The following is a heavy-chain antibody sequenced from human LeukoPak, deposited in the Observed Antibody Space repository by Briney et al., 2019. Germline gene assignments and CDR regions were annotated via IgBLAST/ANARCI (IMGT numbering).Heavy chain of an antibody. D-gene: IGHD6-13*01. CDR3: ATIAAAGGDY. Sequence: ASVKVSCKASGYTFTSYYMHWVRQAPGQGLEWMGIISPSGDKTTYAQKFQGRVTMTRDTSTSTVYMELSSLTSEDTAVYYCATIAAAGGDYWGQGTLVTVSS. V-gene: IGHV1-46*01. CDR1: GYTFTSYY. CDR2: ISPSGDKT. J-gene: IGHJ4*02.